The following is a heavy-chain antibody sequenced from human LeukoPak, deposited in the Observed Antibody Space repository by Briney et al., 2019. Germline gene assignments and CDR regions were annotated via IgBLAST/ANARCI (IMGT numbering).Heavy chain of an antibody. Sequence: GGSLRLSCAASGFTFTRYSMTWVRQAPGKGLEWVSYISSSSSTIHYADSVKGRLTISRDNTKNSLYLQMNSLRAEDTAVYYCARDGGATLVRGVITFDYWGQGTLVTVSS. D-gene: IGHD3-10*01. J-gene: IGHJ4*02. CDR2: ISSSSSTI. CDR1: GFTFTRYS. V-gene: IGHV3-48*04. CDR3: ARDGGATLVRGVITFDY.